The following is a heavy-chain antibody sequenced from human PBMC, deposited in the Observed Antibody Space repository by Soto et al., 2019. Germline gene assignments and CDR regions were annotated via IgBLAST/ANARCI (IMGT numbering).Heavy chain of an antibody. J-gene: IGHJ4*02. V-gene: IGHV3-48*03. CDR1: GFMFSNFE. CDR2: ITTSASTK. CDR3: ARDSPYSSGSFDY. Sequence: GGSLRLSCAASGFMFSNFEVNCVRQAPGQALEWVSYITTSASTKSYADSVKGRFTISRDNAKDSLYLHMNSLRVEDTAVYYCARDSPYSSGSFDYWGQGTLVTVSS. D-gene: IGHD3-22*01.